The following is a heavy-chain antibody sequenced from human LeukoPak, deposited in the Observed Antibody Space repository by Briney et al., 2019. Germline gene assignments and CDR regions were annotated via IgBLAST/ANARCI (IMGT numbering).Heavy chain of an antibody. CDR1: GVSVNSGSYY. J-gene: IGHJ4*02. V-gene: IGHV4-61*01. CDR2: IYYSGNT. D-gene: IGHD6-19*01. CDR3: ARYRREVAATGGVDY. Sequence: SETLSLTCTVSGVSVNSGSYYWSWIRQPPGEGLEWIGYIYYSGNTNYNPSLKSRVTISVDTSKNQFSLKLSSLTAADTAVYYCARYRREVAATGGVDYWGQGTLVTVSS.